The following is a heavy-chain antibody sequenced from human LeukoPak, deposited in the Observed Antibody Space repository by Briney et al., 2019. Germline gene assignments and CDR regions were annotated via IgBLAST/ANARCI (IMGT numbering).Heavy chain of an antibody. J-gene: IGHJ4*02. CDR2: IKQDGSEK. CDR1: GLTFSEAW. Sequence: PGGSLRLSCVVSGLTFSEAWMTWVRQAPGKGLEWVANIKQDGSEKYYVDSVKGRFTISRDNAKNSLYLQMNSLRAEDTAVYYCARDPEGYYDILTGYYINYFDYWGQGTLVTVSS. V-gene: IGHV3-7*01. CDR3: ARDPEGYYDILTGYYINYFDY. D-gene: IGHD3-9*01.